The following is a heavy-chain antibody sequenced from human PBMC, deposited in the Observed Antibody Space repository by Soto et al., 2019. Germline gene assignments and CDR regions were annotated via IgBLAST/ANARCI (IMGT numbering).Heavy chain of an antibody. CDR2: IYYTGTT. Sequence: QVQLQESGPGLVKPSQTLSLTCSVSGGSIDSAGYYWSWIRQLPGKGLEWIGNIYYTGTTFYNPSLKSRLTISIDTSRNQFSLKVTSVTAADTAVYFCARDQGYNDFFSASHYYHLMDIWGQGTTVTVSS. J-gene: IGHJ6*02. CDR3: ARDQGYNDFFSASHYYHLMDI. D-gene: IGHD3-3*01. CDR1: GGSIDSAGYY. V-gene: IGHV4-31*03.